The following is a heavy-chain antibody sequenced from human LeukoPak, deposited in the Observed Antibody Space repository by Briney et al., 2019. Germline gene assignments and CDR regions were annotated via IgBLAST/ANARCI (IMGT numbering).Heavy chain of an antibody. V-gene: IGHV4-30-2*01. CDR2: IYHSGST. Sequence: SETLSLTCTVSGGSISSGGYYWSWIRQPPGKGLEWIGYIYHSGSTYYNPSLKSRVTISVDRSKNQFSLKLSSVTAAGTAVYYCARARTTGTTKEAFDIWGQGTMVTVSS. J-gene: IGHJ3*02. CDR1: GGSISSGGYY. CDR3: ARARTTGTTKEAFDI. D-gene: IGHD1-7*01.